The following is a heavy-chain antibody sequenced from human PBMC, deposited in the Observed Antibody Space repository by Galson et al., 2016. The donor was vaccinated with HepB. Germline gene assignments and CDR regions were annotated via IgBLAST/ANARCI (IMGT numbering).Heavy chain of an antibody. D-gene: IGHD3-10*01. J-gene: IGHJ5*02. CDR1: GYTFIDFY. V-gene: IGHV1-2*02. Sequence: SVKVSCKAAGYTFIDFYIHWVRQAPGQGLEWMGWINPSSGDTKYAQKFQGRVTVTRDTSTSTAYMEVSRLTSDDTAVYYCATNILVRGVTNWFDPWGQGTLVTVSS. CDR2: INPSSGDT. CDR3: ATNILVRGVTNWFDP.